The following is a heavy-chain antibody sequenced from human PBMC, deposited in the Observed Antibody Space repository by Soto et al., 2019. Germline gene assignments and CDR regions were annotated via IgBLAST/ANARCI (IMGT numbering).Heavy chain of an antibody. J-gene: IGHJ4*02. Sequence: GGSLRLSCAASGFTFSSYAMSWVRQAPGKGLEWVSAISGSGGSTYYADSVKGRLTISRDNSKNTLYLQMNSLRAEDTAVYYCAKDRCSGGSCYVFDYWGQGTLVTVSS. CDR1: GFTFSSYA. D-gene: IGHD2-15*01. CDR3: AKDRCSGGSCYVFDY. CDR2: ISGSGGST. V-gene: IGHV3-23*01.